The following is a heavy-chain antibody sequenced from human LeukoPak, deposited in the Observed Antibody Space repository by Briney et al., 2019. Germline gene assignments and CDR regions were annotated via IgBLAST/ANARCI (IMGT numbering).Heavy chain of an antibody. D-gene: IGHD3-10*01. CDR1: AFIFSNHG. Sequence: GGSLRLSCRASAFIFSNHGMHWVRQAPGKGLVWVSRINSDGNSTTYADSVKGRFTISRDNAKNTLYLQMSSLRDEDTAVYYCVRVGLLWFGEPRLDWGQGTLVTVSS. J-gene: IGHJ4*02. CDR3: VRVGLLWFGEPRLD. CDR2: INSDGNST. V-gene: IGHV3-74*01.